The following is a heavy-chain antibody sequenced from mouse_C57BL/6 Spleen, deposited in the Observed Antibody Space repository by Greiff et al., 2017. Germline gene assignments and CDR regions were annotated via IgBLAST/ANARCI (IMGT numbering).Heavy chain of an antibody. J-gene: IGHJ1*03. CDR1: GYTFTSYW. CDR2: IDPSDSYT. V-gene: IGHV1-50*01. CDR3: ERVITRYFDV. D-gene: IGHD2-1*01. Sequence: VQLQQPGAELVKPGASVKLSCKASGYTFTSYWMQWVKQRPGQGLEWIGEIDPSDSYTNYNQKFKGKATLTVDTSSSTAYMQLSSLTSEDSAVXYCERVITRYFDVWGTGTTVTVSS.